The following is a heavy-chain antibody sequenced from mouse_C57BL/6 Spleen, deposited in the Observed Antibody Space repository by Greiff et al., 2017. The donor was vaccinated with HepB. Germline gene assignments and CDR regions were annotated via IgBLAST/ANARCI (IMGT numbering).Heavy chain of an antibody. D-gene: IGHD1-1*01. V-gene: IGHV1-52*01. Sequence: VQLQQPGAELVRPGSSVKLSCKASGYTFTSYWMHWVKQRPIQGLEWIGNIDPSDSETHYNQKFKDKATLTVDKSSSTAYMQLSSLTSEDSAVYYCARSTTVAPWFAYCGQGTLVTVSA. CDR1: GYTFTSYW. CDR2: IDPSDSET. J-gene: IGHJ3*01. CDR3: ARSTTVAPWFAY.